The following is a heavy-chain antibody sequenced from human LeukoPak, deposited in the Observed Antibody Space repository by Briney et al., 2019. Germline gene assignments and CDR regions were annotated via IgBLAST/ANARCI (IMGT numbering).Heavy chain of an antibody. V-gene: IGHV4-59*08. CDR2: VYYSGST. Sequence: SETLSLTCTVSGGSISSYYWSWIRQPPGKGLEWIGYVYYSGSTNYNPSLKSRVPITVDTSKNQFSLKLSSVTAADTAVYYCARSSGRGYYFDYWGQGTLVTVSS. D-gene: IGHD3-22*01. CDR1: GGSISSYY. J-gene: IGHJ4*02. CDR3: ARSSGRGYYFDY.